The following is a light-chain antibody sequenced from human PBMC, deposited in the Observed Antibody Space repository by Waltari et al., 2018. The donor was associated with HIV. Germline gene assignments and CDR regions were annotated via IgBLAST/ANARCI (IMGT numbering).Light chain of an antibody. CDR1: ESLLRGNGHNY. Sequence: DIVMTQSPLSLPVTPGEPASISCRSSESLLRGNGHNYLVWFLQKPGQSPHLLIYLGSMRAAGVPDRFRGSGSGTDFTLRISKVEAEDVGTYYCMQAHQTPITVGRGTKLHIK. V-gene: IGKV2-28*01. CDR2: LGS. CDR3: MQAHQTPIT. J-gene: IGKJ3*01.